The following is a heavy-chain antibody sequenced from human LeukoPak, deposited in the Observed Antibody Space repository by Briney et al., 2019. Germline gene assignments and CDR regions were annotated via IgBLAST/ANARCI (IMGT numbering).Heavy chain of an antibody. D-gene: IGHD6-19*01. J-gene: IGHJ4*02. V-gene: IGHV3-64D*09. Sequence: GGSLRLSCSASGFTFSSYAMHWVRQAPGKGLESVSAISSNGGSTYYADSVKGRFTISRDNSKNTLYLQMSSLRAENTAVYYCVKPARSGWYYFDYWGQGTLVTVSS. CDR2: ISSNGGST. CDR1: GFTFSSYA. CDR3: VKPARSGWYYFDY.